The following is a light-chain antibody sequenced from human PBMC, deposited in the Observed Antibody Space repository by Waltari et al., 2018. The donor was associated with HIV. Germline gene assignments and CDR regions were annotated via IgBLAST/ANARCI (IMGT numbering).Light chain of an antibody. V-gene: IGLV2-14*03. CDR1: SRDVGGYNY. J-gene: IGLJ2*01. CDR3: NSYTTSSTLHVV. Sequence: QSALTQPASVSGSPGQSITISCTGTSRDVGGYNYVSWYQHHPGKAPKLMFYDVSNRPSGVSNRFSGSKSGNTASLTISGLQAEDEADYYCNSYTTSSTLHVVFGGGTKLTVL. CDR2: DVS.